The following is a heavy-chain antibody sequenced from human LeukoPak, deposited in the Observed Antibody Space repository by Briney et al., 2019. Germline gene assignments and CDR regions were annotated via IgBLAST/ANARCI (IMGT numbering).Heavy chain of an antibody. D-gene: IGHD3-16*01. Sequence: GGSLRLSCTASGFTLDDFGMTWVRQAPGKGLEWVSSANWNGESTSYAGSVKGRFTISRDNAKKSLYLQMNSLRAEDTALYYCARSEGSWGNYYFDYWGQGILVTVSS. V-gene: IGHV3-20*04. J-gene: IGHJ4*02. CDR3: ARSEGSWGNYYFDY. CDR1: GFTLDDFG. CDR2: ANWNGEST.